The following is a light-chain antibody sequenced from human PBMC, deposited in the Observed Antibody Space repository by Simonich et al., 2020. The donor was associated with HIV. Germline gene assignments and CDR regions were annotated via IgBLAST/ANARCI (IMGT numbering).Light chain of an antibody. V-gene: IGKV4-1*01. J-gene: IGKJ1*01. CDR1: QSVLSSSNYKND. CDR2: WAA. CDR3: QQYYSTPRT. Sequence: DIVMTQSPDSLAVSLGERATINCKSSQSVLSSSNYKNDIAWYQQKPGHHPNLLIYWAATRESGVPDRFSASGSGTDLTLTISSLQAEDVAVYYCQQYYSTPRTFGQGTKVEIK.